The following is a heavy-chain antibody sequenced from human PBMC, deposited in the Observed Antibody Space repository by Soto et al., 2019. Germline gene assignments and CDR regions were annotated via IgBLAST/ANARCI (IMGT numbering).Heavy chain of an antibody. J-gene: IGHJ4*02. CDR3: ARGRGYSYGHNFDY. Sequence: SETLSLTCTVSGGSISSGDYYWSWIRQPPGKGLEWIGYIYYSGSTYYNPSLKSRVTISVDTSKNQFSLKLSSVTAADTAVYYCARGRGYSYGHNFDYWGQGTLVTVSS. D-gene: IGHD5-18*01. CDR1: GGSISSGDYY. CDR2: IYYSGST. V-gene: IGHV4-30-4*01.